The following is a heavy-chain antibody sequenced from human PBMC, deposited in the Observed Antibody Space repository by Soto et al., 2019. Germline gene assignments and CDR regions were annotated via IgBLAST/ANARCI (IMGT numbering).Heavy chain of an antibody. V-gene: IGHV4-39*01. J-gene: IGHJ4*02. Sequence: PSETLSLTCTVSGGSISSISYCWAWVRQPPGKGLEWIGSVYYSGTTYYNPSLKSRVTISEDTSKNQFSLRLSSVTAADTAVFYCARLIHCKTTSCYFDYWGPGTLVTVSS. D-gene: IGHD2-2*01. CDR2: VYYSGTT. CDR3: ARLIHCKTTSCYFDY. CDR1: GGSISSISYC.